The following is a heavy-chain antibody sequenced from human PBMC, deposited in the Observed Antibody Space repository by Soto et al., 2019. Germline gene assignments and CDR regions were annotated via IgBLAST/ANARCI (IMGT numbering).Heavy chain of an antibody. CDR3: ARVVTVVKSFHYWYFDL. J-gene: IGHJ2*01. Sequence: QVQLVPSGAEVKKPGSSVKVSCKASGGTFSSYAISWVRQAPGQGLEWMGGIIPIFGTANYAQKFQGRVTITADESTSTAYMELSSLRSEDTAVYYCARVVTVVKSFHYWYFDLWGRGTLVTVSS. V-gene: IGHV1-69*12. CDR2: IIPIFGTA. D-gene: IGHD2-15*01. CDR1: GGTFSSYA.